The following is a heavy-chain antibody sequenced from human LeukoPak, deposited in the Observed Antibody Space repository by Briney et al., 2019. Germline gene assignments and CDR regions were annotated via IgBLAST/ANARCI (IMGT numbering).Heavy chain of an antibody. J-gene: IGHJ6*03. CDR3: ARHGRHLEWFRHYYYYMDV. V-gene: IGHV1-18*01. D-gene: IGHD3-3*01. CDR1: GHTFTSYV. Sequence: ASVKVSCKAAGHTFTSYVISWVRQAPGQGREWMEWMNAYNGNTNYAQKLKGRVTMTTDTPTSTAYMELRSLRSDDTAVYYCARHGRHLEWFRHYYYYMDVWGKASTVTVCS. CDR2: MNAYNGNT.